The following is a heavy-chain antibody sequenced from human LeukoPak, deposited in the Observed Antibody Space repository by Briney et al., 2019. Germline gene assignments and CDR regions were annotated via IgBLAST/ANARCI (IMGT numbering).Heavy chain of an antibody. Sequence: PSETLSLTCAVSGGSISSTNWWNWVRQSPGKGLEWIAEIYHDGTTTYNPSLKSRISMSVDKSKNQFSLTLSSVTAADTAVYYCARGSGYYYAHFNFDYWGQGTLVTVSS. D-gene: IGHD3-22*01. CDR1: GGSISSTNW. CDR2: IYHDGTT. CDR3: ARGSGYYYAHFNFDY. V-gene: IGHV4-4*02. J-gene: IGHJ4*02.